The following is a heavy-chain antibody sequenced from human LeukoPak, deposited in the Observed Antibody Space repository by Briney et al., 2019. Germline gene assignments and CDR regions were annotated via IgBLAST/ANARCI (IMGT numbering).Heavy chain of an antibody. CDR3: AREYYDSSGYYGGGSPFDI. V-gene: IGHV3-23*01. Sequence: GGSLRLSCAASGFTFSSYAMSWVRQAPGKGLEWVSAISGSGGSTYYADSVKGRFTISRDNAKNSLYLQMNSLRAEDTAVYYCAREYYDSSGYYGGGSPFDIWGQGTMVTVSS. D-gene: IGHD3-22*01. CDR1: GFTFSSYA. J-gene: IGHJ3*02. CDR2: ISGSGGST.